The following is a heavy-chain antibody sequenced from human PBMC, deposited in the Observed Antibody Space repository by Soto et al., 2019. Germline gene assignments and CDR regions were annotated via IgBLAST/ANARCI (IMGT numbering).Heavy chain of an antibody. CDR2: ISPYTGNT. CDR1: GYIFVNYG. V-gene: IGHV1-18*01. J-gene: IGHJ6*02. CDR3: VMVDNYVTPTPQDV. D-gene: IGHD3-16*01. Sequence: QVQLVQSGDEVKKPGASVKVSCKASGYIFVNYGIAWVRQSAGQGLEWMGWISPYTGNTHSATQVQGRLTMTTDTSTSTAYMELGSLTSDDTAVYYCVMVDNYVTPTPQDVWGQGTTVTVSS.